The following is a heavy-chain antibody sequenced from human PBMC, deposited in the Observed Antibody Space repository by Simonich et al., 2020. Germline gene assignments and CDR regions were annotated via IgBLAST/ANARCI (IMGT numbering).Heavy chain of an antibody. D-gene: IGHD3-9*01. CDR1: GGSFSGYY. Sequence: QVQLQQWGAGLLKPSETLSLTCAVYGGSFSGYYWSWIRQPPGKGLEWMGENNHSGSNNDNPYRKSRVTISLDPSKNKFSRKRSSVTAADTAVYYCARCGLVNYDILTGYHNWFDPWGQGTLVTVSS. CDR3: ARCGLVNYDILTGYHNWFDP. CDR2: NNHSGSN. J-gene: IGHJ5*02. V-gene: IGHV4-34*01.